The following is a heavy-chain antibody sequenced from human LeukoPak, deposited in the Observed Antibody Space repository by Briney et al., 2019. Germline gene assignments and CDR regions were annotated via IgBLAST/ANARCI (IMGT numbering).Heavy chain of an antibody. V-gene: IGHV1-69*01. D-gene: IGHD1-26*01. CDR3: ARGVGGATIYYFDY. J-gene: IGHJ4*02. CDR1: GSTFSSYA. CDR2: IIPIFGTA. Sequence: ASVKVSCKASGSTFSSYAISWVRQAPGQGLEWMGGIIPIFGTANYAQKFQGRVTITADESTSTAYMELSSLRSEDTAVCYCARGVGGATIYYFDYWGQGTLVTVSS.